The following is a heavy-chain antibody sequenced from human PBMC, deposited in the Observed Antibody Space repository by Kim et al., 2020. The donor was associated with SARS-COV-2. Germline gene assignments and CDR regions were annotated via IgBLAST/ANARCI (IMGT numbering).Heavy chain of an antibody. V-gene: IGHV3-72*01. CDR1: GFTFSDHY. Sequence: GGSLRLSCAASGFTFSDHYMDWVRQAPGKGLEWVGRIRNKANSYTTEYAASVKGRFTISRDDLSLYLQMNSLKIEDTALYYCTRSSDFWNNWFDPWGQGT. CDR3: TRSSDFWNNWFDP. CDR2: IRNKANSYTT. D-gene: IGHD3-3*01. J-gene: IGHJ5*02.